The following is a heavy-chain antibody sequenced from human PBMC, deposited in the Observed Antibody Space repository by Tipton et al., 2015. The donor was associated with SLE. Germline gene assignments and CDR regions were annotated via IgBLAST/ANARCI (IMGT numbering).Heavy chain of an antibody. D-gene: IGHD2-2*01. V-gene: IGHV4-39*07. Sequence: TLSLTCTVSGGSITSSGFYWGWFRQPPGKGLEWSGSIDYSGRTYYTPSLKSQVTISVDTSKNQFSLKLSSVTAADTAFYYCVVCSPSSCSYFDYWGQGRLVTVSS. CDR1: GGSITSSGFY. CDR3: VVCSPSSCSYFDY. CDR2: IDYSGRT. J-gene: IGHJ4*02.